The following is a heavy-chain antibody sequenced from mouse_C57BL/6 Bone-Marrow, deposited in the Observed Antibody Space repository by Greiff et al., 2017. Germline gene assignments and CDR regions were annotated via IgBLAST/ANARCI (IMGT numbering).Heavy chain of an antibody. CDR3: ARDDYARFAY. J-gene: IGHJ3*01. V-gene: IGHV1-50*01. Sequence: VQLQQPGAELVKPGASVKLSCKASGYTFTSYWMQWVKQRPGQGLEWIGEIDPSDSYTNYNQKFKGKATLTVDTSSSTAYMQRSSLTSEDSAVYYCARDDYARFAYWGQGTLVTVSA. D-gene: IGHD2-4*01. CDR1: GYTFTSYW. CDR2: IDPSDSYT.